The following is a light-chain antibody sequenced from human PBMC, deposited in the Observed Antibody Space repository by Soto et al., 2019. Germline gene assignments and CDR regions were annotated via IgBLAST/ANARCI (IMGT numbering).Light chain of an antibody. J-gene: IGLJ1*01. CDR1: SSDIGGYNF. V-gene: IGLV2-14*01. Sequence: QSVLTQPASVSGSPGQSITIACTGTSSDIGGYNFVSWYQQHPGKAPKLLIYDVGNRPSGVSNRFSGSKSGNTASLTISGLQAEDEANYYCNSYRTVSTYVFGTGTKVTVL. CDR3: NSYRTVSTYV. CDR2: DVG.